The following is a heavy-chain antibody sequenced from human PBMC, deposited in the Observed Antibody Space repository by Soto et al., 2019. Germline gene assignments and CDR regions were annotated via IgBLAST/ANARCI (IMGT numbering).Heavy chain of an antibody. V-gene: IGHV1-3*01. CDR2: INAGNGNT. J-gene: IGHJ5*02. CDR1: GYTFTSYA. CDR3: ARDRGLMVYAISNWFDP. Sequence: ASVKVSCKASGYTFTSYAMHWVRKAPGQRSEWMGWINAGNGNTKYSQKFQGRVTITRDTSASTAYMELSSLRSEDTAVYYCARDRGLMVYAISNWFDPWGQGTLVTVSS. D-gene: IGHD2-8*01.